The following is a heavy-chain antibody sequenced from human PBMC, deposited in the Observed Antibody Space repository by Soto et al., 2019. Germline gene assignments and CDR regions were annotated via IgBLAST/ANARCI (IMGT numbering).Heavy chain of an antibody. D-gene: IGHD3-10*01. CDR2: IFHDGTA. V-gene: IGHV4-34*12. CDR1: GGSFSGYY. CDR3: ARLVYDTRLNYMYFDY. Sequence: SETLSLTCAVYGGSFSGYYWTWVRQTPQRGLEYIGEIFHDGTANYYPSFERRVAISVDTSKNQFSLKLTSVTAADTAIYFCARLVYDTRLNYMYFDYWGQGTLVTVSS. J-gene: IGHJ4*02.